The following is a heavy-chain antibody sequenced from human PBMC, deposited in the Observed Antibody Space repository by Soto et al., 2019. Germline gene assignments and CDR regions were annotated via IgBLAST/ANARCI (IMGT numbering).Heavy chain of an antibody. J-gene: IGHJ6*02. CDR3: AGRDILTGYSDYYYYGMDV. Sequence: SGKVSFKASSGTFSSDAISWVRQAPGQGLEWMGGIIPIFGTANYAQKFQGRVTITADKSTSTAYMELSSLRSEDTAVYYCAGRDILTGYSDYYYYGMDVWGQGTTVTVPS. CDR1: SGTFSSDA. CDR2: IIPIFGTA. D-gene: IGHD3-9*01. V-gene: IGHV1-69*06.